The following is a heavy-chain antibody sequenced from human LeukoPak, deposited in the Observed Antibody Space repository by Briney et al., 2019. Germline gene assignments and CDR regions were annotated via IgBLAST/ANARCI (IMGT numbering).Heavy chain of an antibody. D-gene: IGHD6-25*01. CDR1: GFTFSTYS. CDR3: ARDFSSGSI. Sequence: PGGSLRLSCAASGFTFSTYSMNWVSQPPGKGLEWVSSITPSGSYIYYATSVNGRFTISRDNAKNSLYLQMNSLRAEDTAGYYCARDFSSGSIWGQGTMVTVSS. V-gene: IGHV3-21*01. CDR2: ITPSGSYI. J-gene: IGHJ3*02.